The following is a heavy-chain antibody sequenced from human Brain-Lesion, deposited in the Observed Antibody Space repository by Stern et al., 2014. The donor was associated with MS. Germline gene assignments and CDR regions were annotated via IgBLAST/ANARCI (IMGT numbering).Heavy chain of an antibody. CDR2: TYASGKT. V-gene: IGHV4-61*02. CDR3: ARDYGDLEFDL. Sequence: VQLVQSGPGLVKPSQTLSLTCTVSGGPISSHSYYWSWIRQPAGKGLEWIGRTYASGKTNYNPSLKSRVSISVDTSKNQLSLRLSSVTASDTAVYYCARDYGDLEFDLWGQGTLVTVSS. CDR1: GGPISSHSYY. J-gene: IGHJ4*02. D-gene: IGHD4-17*01.